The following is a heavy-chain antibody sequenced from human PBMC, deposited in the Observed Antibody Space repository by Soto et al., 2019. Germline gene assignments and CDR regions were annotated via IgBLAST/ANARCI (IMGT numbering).Heavy chain of an antibody. V-gene: IGHV4-31*03. CDR3: ARAFDDSGAQFDY. CDR1: GGSISSGGYY. J-gene: IGHJ4*02. D-gene: IGHD4-17*01. CDR2: IYHSGST. Sequence: QVQLQESGPGLVKPSQTLSLTCTVSGGSISSGGYYWSWIRQHPGKGLEWIGYIYHSGSTYYNPSLKSRVTISVDTSKNQCSLKLSSVTAADTAVYYCARAFDDSGAQFDYWGQGTLVTVSS.